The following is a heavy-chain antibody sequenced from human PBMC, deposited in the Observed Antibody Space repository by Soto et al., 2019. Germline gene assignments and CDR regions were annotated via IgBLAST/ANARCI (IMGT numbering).Heavy chain of an antibody. D-gene: IGHD6-13*01. V-gene: IGHV4-59*08. CDR3: ARRWEGSSSWYNWFDP. Sequence: QVQLQESGPGLVKPSETLSLTCTVSGGSISSYYWSWIRQPPGKGLEWIGYIYYSGSTNYNPSLKSRVTISVDTSKNQFSLKLSSVTAADTAVYYCARRWEGSSSWYNWFDPWGQGTLVTVSS. CDR2: IYYSGST. J-gene: IGHJ5*02. CDR1: GGSISSYY.